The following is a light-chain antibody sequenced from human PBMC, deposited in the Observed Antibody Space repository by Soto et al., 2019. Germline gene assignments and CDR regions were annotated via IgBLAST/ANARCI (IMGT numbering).Light chain of an antibody. CDR3: QQYNNWPRT. J-gene: IGKJ1*01. Sequence: EIVMTQSPATLSVSPGERATLSCRASQGVSSNLAWYQQKPGQAPRLLIYGASTRATDIPARFSGSGSGTEFTLTISSLQSEDFAVYYCQQYNNWPRTFGQGTKVDI. CDR2: GAS. CDR1: QGVSSN. V-gene: IGKV3-15*01.